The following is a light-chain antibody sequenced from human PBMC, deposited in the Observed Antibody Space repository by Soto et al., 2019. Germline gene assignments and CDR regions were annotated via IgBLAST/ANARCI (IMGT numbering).Light chain of an antibody. CDR1: QSVSSSY. V-gene: IGKV3-20*01. CDR2: DAS. CDR3: EQYGSSPET. J-gene: IGKJ1*01. Sequence: EIVLTQSPGTLSLSPGERATLSCRASQSVSSSYLAWYQQKPGQAPRLLIYDASSRATGIPDRFSGSGSGTDFTLTISRLEPEDFAVYYCEQYGSSPETCGQGTKVEIK.